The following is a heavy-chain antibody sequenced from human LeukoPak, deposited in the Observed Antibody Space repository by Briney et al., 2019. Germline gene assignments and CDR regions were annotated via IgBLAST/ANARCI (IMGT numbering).Heavy chain of an antibody. V-gene: IGHV1-2*02. D-gene: IGHD2-2*02. Sequence: ASVKVSCKASGYTFTDYYMHWVRQTPGQGLEWMGWINPNSGGTNYAQKCQGRVTMTRDTSISTAYMELSRLRSDDTAVYYCAMTYTLGYFAYWGQGTLVTVSS. CDR1: GYTFTDYY. J-gene: IGHJ4*02. CDR2: INPNSGGT. CDR3: AMTYTLGYFAY.